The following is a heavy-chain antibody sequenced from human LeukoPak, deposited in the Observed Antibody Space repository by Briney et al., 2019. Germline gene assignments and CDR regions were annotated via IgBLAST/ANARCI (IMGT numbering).Heavy chain of an antibody. CDR3: AREVYDFWSGNYYYYYGMDV. CDR2: IWYDGSNK. CDR1: GFTFNNYG. Sequence: GGSLRLSCAASGFTFNNYGIHWVRQAPGKGLEWVAVIWYDGSNKYYADSVKGRFTISRDNSKNTLYLQMNSLRAEDTAVYYCAREVYDFWSGNYYYYYGMDVWGQGTTVTVSS. D-gene: IGHD3-3*01. J-gene: IGHJ6*02. V-gene: IGHV3-33*01.